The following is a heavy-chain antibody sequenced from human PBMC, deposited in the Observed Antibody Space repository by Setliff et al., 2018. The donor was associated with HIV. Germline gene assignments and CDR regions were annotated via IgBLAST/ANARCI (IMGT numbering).Heavy chain of an antibody. CDR3: ARENGRTNYYYYYGMDV. CDR1: GGSISSGTYY. J-gene: IGHJ6*02. CDR2: IYTSGST. V-gene: IGHV4-61*02. Sequence: SETLSLTCTVSGGSISSGTYYWSWVRQPAGKGLEWIGRIYTSGSTNYNPSLKSRVTISLDASKNQFSLKLSSVTAADTAVYYCARENGRTNYYYYYGMDVWGQGTTVTVSS.